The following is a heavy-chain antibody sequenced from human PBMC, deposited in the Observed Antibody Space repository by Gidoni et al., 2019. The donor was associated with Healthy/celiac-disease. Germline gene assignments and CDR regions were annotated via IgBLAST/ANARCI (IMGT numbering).Heavy chain of an antibody. V-gene: IGHV3-64*01. D-gene: IGHD3-22*01. CDR1: GFTFSSYA. Sequence: EVQLVESGGGLVQPGGSLRLSCAASGFTFSSYAMHWVRQAPGKGLEYVSAISSNGGSTYYANSVKGRFTISRDNSKNTLYLQMGSLRAEDMAVYYCARQSYYDSSGYYPPPYYFDYWGQGTLVTVSS. J-gene: IGHJ4*02. CDR3: ARQSYYDSSGYYPPPYYFDY. CDR2: ISSNGGST.